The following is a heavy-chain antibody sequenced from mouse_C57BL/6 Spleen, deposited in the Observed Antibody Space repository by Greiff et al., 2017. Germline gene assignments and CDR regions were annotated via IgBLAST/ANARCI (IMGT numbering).Heavy chain of an antibody. CDR2: IDPEDGDT. CDR3: TTCGTEAMDY. Sequence: EVKLQQSGAELVRPGASVKLSCTASGFNIKDYYMHWVKQRPEQGLEWIGRIDPEDGDTEYAPKFQGKATMTADTSSNTAYLQLSSLTSEDTDVYYCTTCGTEAMDYWGQGTSVTVSS. CDR1: GFNIKDYY. J-gene: IGHJ4*01. V-gene: IGHV14-1*01.